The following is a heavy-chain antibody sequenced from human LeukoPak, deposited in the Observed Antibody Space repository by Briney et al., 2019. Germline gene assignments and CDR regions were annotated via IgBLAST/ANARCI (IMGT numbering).Heavy chain of an antibody. D-gene: IGHD3-3*01. Sequence: SETLSLTCAVYGGSFSGYYWSWIRQPPGKGLEWIGEINHSGSTNYNPSLKSRVTISVDTSENQFSLKLSSVTAADAAVYYCARGRNTIFGVVIIPRGFDYWGQGTLVTVSS. J-gene: IGHJ4*02. CDR1: GGSFSGYY. CDR2: INHSGST. V-gene: IGHV4-34*01. CDR3: ARGRNTIFGVVIIPRGFDY.